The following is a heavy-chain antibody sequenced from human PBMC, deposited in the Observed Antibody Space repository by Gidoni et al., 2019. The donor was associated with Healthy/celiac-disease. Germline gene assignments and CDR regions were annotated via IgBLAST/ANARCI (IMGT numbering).Heavy chain of an antibody. CDR2: INHSGSS. D-gene: IGHD5-12*01. J-gene: IGHJ6*02. Sequence: QVQLQPWCAGLLKPSETLSLTCAVYGGSFSGYYWSWIRPPPGKGLEWIGEINHSGSSNYNPSLKSRVTISVDTSKNQFSLKLSCVTAADKAVYYCARGVGYSGYDYRGYYYYYGMDVWGQGTTVTVSS. CDR3: ARGVGYSGYDYRGYYYYYGMDV. CDR1: GGSFSGYY. V-gene: IGHV4-34*01.